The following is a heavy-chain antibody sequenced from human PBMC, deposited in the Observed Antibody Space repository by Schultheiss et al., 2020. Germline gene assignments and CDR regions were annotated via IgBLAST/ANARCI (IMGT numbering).Heavy chain of an antibody. CDR1: GYTFTSYA. CDR2: INGGNGGT. Sequence: ASVKVSCKASGYTFTSYAMNWVRQAPGQGLEWMGWINGGNGGTRYSQKFQGRVTITRDTSASTAYMELSSLRSEDTAVYYCARVLSYYDSSGSDYWGQGTLVTVSS. CDR3: ARVLSYYDSSGSDY. D-gene: IGHD3-22*01. J-gene: IGHJ4*02. V-gene: IGHV1-3*01.